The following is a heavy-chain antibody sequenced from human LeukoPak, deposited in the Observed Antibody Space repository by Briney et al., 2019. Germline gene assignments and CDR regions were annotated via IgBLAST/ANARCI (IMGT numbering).Heavy chain of an antibody. CDR2: IWSDGSNK. J-gene: IGHJ4*02. CDR1: GLSFSDYG. CDR3: ASAAGPFDH. V-gene: IGHV3-33*01. Sequence: PGRSLRLSCAASGLSFSDYGMHWVPQAPGKGLEWVAVIWSDGSNKYYADSVKGRFTISRDNSKNTLYLQMNTLRADDTAVYFCASAAGPFDHWGQGTLVTVSS. D-gene: IGHD6-13*01.